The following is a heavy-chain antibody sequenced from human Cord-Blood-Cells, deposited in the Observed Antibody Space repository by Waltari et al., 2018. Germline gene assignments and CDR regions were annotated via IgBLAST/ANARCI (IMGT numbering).Heavy chain of an antibody. CDR2: INHSGST. D-gene: IGHD2-15*01. V-gene: IGHV4-34*01. Sequence: QVQLQQWGAGLLKPSETLSLTCAVYGGSFSGYYWSWIRQPPGKGLEWIGEINHSGSTNYNPSLKSRVTISVDTSKNHFSLKLSSVTAADTAVYYCARGNCSGGSCSNWFDPWGQGTLVTVSS. CDR3: ARGNCSGGSCSNWFDP. J-gene: IGHJ5*02. CDR1: GGSFSGYY.